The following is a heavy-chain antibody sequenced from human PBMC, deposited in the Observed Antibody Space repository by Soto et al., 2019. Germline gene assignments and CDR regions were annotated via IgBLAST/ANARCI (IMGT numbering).Heavy chain of an antibody. CDR1: GGTFSSYT. CDR3: ARDTGTMIVEH. V-gene: IGHV1-69*02. D-gene: IGHD3-22*01. Sequence: QVQLVQSGAEVKKPGSSVKVSCKASGGTFSSYTISWVRQAPGQGLEWMGRIIPILGIANYAQKFQGRVTITADKSTSTAYMELSSLRSEDTAGYYCARDTGTMIVEHWGQGTLVTVSS. CDR2: IIPILGIA. J-gene: IGHJ1*01.